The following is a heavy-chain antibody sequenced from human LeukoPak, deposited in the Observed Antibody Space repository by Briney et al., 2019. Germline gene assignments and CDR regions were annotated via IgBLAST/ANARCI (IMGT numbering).Heavy chain of an antibody. CDR3: VRDGGVSGYDLLDY. V-gene: IGHV3-7*01. CDR2: INQDGSKE. Sequence: GGSLRLSCTASGFIFSNYWMAWVRQAPGKGLEWVAQINQDGSKEYYIDSVKARFSISRDNARNSLSLQMNSLRAEDTAVYYCVRDGGVSGYDLLDYWGQGTLVTVSS. D-gene: IGHD5-12*01. J-gene: IGHJ4*02. CDR1: GFIFSNYW.